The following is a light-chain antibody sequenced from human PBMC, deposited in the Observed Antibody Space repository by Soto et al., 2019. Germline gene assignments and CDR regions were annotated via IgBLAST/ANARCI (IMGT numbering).Light chain of an antibody. CDR3: CSYAGSYTLL. CDR1: NSDIGGYNY. V-gene: IGLV2-11*01. CDR2: DVS. J-gene: IGLJ2*01. Sequence: QSALTQPASVSGSPGQSITISCTGTNSDIGGYNYVSWYQQHPGKAPKLMIFDVSKRPSGVPDRFSGSKSGNTASLTISGLQAEDEADYYCCSYAGSYTLLFGGGTKLTVL.